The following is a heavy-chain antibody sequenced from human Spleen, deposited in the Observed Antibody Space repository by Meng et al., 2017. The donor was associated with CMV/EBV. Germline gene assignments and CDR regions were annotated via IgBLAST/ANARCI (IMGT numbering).Heavy chain of an antibody. Sequence: QHRHGVLAVLTPGDLMPLTLPSHCRSLRRYYWSWIHQPAGKGLQWIGEINHSGSTNYNPSLKSRVTISVDTSKNQFSLKLSSVTAADTAVYYCASCERGPQLVTPFDPWGQGTLVTVSS. D-gene: IGHD4-23*01. CDR2: INHSGST. V-gene: IGHV4-34*02. J-gene: IGHJ5*02. CDR1: CRSLRRYY. CDR3: ASCERGPQLVTPFDP.